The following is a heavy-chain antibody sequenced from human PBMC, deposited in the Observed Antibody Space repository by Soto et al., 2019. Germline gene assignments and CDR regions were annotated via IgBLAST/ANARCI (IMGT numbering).Heavy chain of an antibody. Sequence: EVQLVESGGGLVQPGGSLRLSCAASGFTFSSYWMHWVRQAPGKGLVWVSRINSDGSSTSYADSVKGRFTISRDNAKNALYLQMNSLRAEDTAVYYCARGGGLNWYFDLWGRGTQVTVSS. J-gene: IGHJ2*01. CDR3: ARGGGLNWYFDL. V-gene: IGHV3-74*01. CDR2: INSDGSST. D-gene: IGHD3-16*01. CDR1: GFTFSSYW.